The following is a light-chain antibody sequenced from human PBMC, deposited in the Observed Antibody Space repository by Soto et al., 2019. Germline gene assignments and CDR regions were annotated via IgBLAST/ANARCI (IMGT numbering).Light chain of an antibody. Sequence: QSALTQPASVSGSPGQSTTISCTGSSSDIGAFNYVAWYQQHPGKAPKLIIHGVTNRPSGVSSRFSGSKSDYTASLTISGLQAEDEADYYCSSYTTAFFYVFGTGTKV. CDR3: SSYTTAFFYV. CDR2: GVT. V-gene: IGLV2-14*01. CDR1: SSDIGAFNY. J-gene: IGLJ1*01.